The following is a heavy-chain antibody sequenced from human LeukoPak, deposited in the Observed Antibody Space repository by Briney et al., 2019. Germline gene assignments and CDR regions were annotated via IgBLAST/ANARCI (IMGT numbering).Heavy chain of an antibody. CDR1: GFTVSSYA. Sequence: GGSLRLSCAASGFTVSSYAMSWVRQAPGKGLEWVSSISGSGGSTYYADSVKGRFTISRGNSKNTLYLQMNSLRAEDTAVYYCAGGEILTGHYTFDYWGQGTLVTVSS. D-gene: IGHD3-9*01. CDR2: ISGSGGST. V-gene: IGHV3-23*01. CDR3: AGGEILTGHYTFDY. J-gene: IGHJ4*02.